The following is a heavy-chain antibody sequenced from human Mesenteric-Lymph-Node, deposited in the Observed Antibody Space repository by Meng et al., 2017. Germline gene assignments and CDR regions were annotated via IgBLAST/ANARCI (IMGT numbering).Heavy chain of an antibody. J-gene: IGHJ4*02. CDR3: ARDTPGHSGSYFDY. V-gene: IGHV1-18*01. Sequence: ASVKVSCKASGYTFTSYGIRWGRHAPGQGLEWRGWFSAYNGNTNYAQKPQGRVTMTTDTSTSTAYMELRSLRSDDTAVYYCARDTPGHSGSYFDYWGQGTLVTVSS. CDR1: GYTFTSYG. CDR2: FSAYNGNT. D-gene: IGHD1-26*01.